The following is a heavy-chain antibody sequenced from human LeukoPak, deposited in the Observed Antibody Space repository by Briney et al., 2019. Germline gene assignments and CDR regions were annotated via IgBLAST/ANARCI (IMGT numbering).Heavy chain of an antibody. CDR1: GFTFSNCA. V-gene: IGHV3-23*01. D-gene: IGHD5-18*01. Sequence: GGSLRLSCAASGFTFSNCAMSWARQAPGKGLEWVSAISGSGGSTYYADSVKGRFTISRDNSKNTLYLQMNSLRAEDTAVYYCTKGTIWLPFDYWGQGTLVTVSS. J-gene: IGHJ4*02. CDR3: TKGTIWLPFDY. CDR2: ISGSGGST.